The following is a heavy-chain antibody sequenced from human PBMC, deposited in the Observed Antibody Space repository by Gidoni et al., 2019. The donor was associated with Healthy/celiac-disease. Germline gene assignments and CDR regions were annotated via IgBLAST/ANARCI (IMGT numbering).Heavy chain of an antibody. D-gene: IGHD3-9*01. V-gene: IGHV3-11*01. CDR3: ARDPDRIDWLYPHDAFDI. J-gene: IGHJ3*02. Sequence: QVQLVESGGGLVKPGGSLRLSCAASGFTFSDYYMSWIRQAPGKGLEWVSYISSSGSTIYYADSVKGRFTISRDNAKNSLYLQMNSLRAEDTAVYYCARDPDRIDWLYPHDAFDIWGQGTMVTVSS. CDR1: GFTFSDYY. CDR2: ISSSGSTI.